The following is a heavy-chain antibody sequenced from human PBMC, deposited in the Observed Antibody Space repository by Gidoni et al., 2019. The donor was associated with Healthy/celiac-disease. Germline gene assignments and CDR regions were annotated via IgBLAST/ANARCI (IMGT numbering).Heavy chain of an antibody. CDR3: ARSVWFGEYY. Sequence: QVKRVQSGAEVKKPGSSVKVSCKASGGTFSSYTISWVRQDPGQGLEWMGRVIPILGLANSAQKFQGRVTITADKSTSTAYMELSSLRSEDTAVYYCARSVWFGEYYWGQGTLVTVSS. CDR1: GGTFSSYT. CDR2: VIPILGLA. J-gene: IGHJ4*02. V-gene: IGHV1-69*02. D-gene: IGHD3-10*01.